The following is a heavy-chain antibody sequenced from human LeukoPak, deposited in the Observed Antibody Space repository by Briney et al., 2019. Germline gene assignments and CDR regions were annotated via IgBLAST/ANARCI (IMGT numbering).Heavy chain of an antibody. CDR1: GFTFSSYA. Sequence: PGGSLRLFCAASGFTFSSYAMSWVRQAPGKGLEWVSAISGSGGSTYYAGSVKGRFTISRDNSKNTLYLQMNSLRAEDTAVYYCAKGGSMVRGLYYFDYWGQGTLVTVSS. CDR2: ISGSGGST. J-gene: IGHJ4*02. CDR3: AKGGSMVRGLYYFDY. V-gene: IGHV3-23*01. D-gene: IGHD3-10*01.